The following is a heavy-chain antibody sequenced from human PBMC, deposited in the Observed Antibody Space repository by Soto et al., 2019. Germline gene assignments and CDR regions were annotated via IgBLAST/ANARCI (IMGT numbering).Heavy chain of an antibody. CDR2: IWYDGSNK. CDR1: GFTFSSYG. J-gene: IGHJ3*02. V-gene: IGHV3-33*01. D-gene: IGHD3-3*01. CDR3: ASGGSHYDFDPGHAFDI. Sequence: QVQLVESGGGVVQPGRSLRLSCAASGFTFSSYGMHWVRQAPGKGLEWVTVIWYDGSNKYYADSVKGRFTISRDNSKNTLYLQMNSLRAEDTAVYYCASGGSHYDFDPGHAFDIWGQGTMVTVSS.